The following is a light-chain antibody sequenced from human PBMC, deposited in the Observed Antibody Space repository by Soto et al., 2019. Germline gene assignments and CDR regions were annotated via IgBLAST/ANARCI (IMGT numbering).Light chain of an antibody. J-gene: IGLJ1*01. CDR2: EGI. CDR1: SSNIGGYNV. V-gene: IGLV2-14*02. CDR3: SSKRDSSTLFV. Sequence: QSALTQPASVSGSPGQSITISCSGTSSNIGGYNVVSWYQQHPGKAPKVIVYEGIKRPSGVSDRFSGSTSGSTASLTISGLQAEDEAEYYCSSKRDSSTLFVFGTGTKVTVL.